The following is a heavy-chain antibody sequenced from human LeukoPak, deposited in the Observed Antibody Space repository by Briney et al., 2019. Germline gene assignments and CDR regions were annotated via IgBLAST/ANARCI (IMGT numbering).Heavy chain of an antibody. CDR3: ARPEGTYCGGDCYPLDAFDI. Sequence: GESLKLSFKGSGYSFTSYWIGWVRQMPGKGLEWMGIIYPGDSDTRYSPSFQGQVTISADKSISTAYLQWSSLKASDTAMYYCARPEGTYCGGDCYPLDAFDIRGQGTMVTVSS. V-gene: IGHV5-51*01. J-gene: IGHJ3*02. D-gene: IGHD2-21*02. CDR2: IYPGDSDT. CDR1: GYSFTSYW.